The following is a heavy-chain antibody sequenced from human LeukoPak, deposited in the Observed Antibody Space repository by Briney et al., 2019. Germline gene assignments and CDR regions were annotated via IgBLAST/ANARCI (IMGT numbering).Heavy chain of an antibody. Sequence: ASVTVSCKASGYTFTSYAMHWVRQAPGQRLEWMGWINAGNGNTKYSQKFQGRVTITRDTSASTAYMELSSLRSEDTAVYYCARHQFRGRSSLVDFWGQGTLVTVSS. CDR2: INAGNGNT. V-gene: IGHV1-3*01. CDR1: GYTFTSYA. D-gene: IGHD1-26*01. CDR3: ARHQFRGRSSLVDF. J-gene: IGHJ4*02.